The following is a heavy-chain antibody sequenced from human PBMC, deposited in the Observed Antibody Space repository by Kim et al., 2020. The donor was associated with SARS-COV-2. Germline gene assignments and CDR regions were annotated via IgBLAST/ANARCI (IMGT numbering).Heavy chain of an antibody. CDR3: TTDLGATLRYYYYGMDV. V-gene: IGHV3-15*01. CDR1: GFTFSNAW. J-gene: IGHJ6*02. D-gene: IGHD1-26*01. CDR2: IKSKTDGGTT. Sequence: GGSLRLSCAASGFTFSNAWMSWVRQAPGKGLEWVGRIKSKTDGGTTDYAAPVKGRFTISRDDSKNTLYLQMNSLKTEDTAVYYCTTDLGATLRYYYYGMDVRGQGTTVTVSS.